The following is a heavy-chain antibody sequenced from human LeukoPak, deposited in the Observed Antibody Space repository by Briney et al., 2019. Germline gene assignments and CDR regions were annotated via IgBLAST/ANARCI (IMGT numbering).Heavy chain of an antibody. CDR3: AATDRSEAIVY. CDR2: IYYSGTS. Sequence: PSETLSLTCTVSGGSISSGSYYWSWIRQPPGKGLEWIGYIYYSGTSNYNPSLKSRVTILVDTSKNQFSLKLSSVTAADRAVYYCAATDRSEAIVYWGQGTLVTVSS. D-gene: IGHD1-1*01. V-gene: IGHV4-61*01. J-gene: IGHJ4*02. CDR1: GGSISSGSYY.